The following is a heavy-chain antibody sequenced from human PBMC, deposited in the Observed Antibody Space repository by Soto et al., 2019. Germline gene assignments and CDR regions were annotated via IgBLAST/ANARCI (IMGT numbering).Heavy chain of an antibody. V-gene: IGHV1-18*01. CDR1: GYTFTSYG. CDR3: ARDLPTMDV. CDR2: IRAYNGNT. Sequence: QVQLVQSGAEVKKPGASVKVSCKASGYTFTSYGISWVRQAPGQGLEWMGWIRAYNGNTNYAPKLQSRVTMPTDHSPSTAYMELRSLRSDDTAVYSCARDLPTMDVWWQGTTVTVSS. J-gene: IGHJ6*01.